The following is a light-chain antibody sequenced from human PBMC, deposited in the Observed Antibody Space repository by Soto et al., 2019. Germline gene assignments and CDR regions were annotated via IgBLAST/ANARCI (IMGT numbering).Light chain of an antibody. CDR3: MQSLQTPPT. CDR2: LGS. Sequence: IGMTQSPLSLPVTPGEPASISCMSSQSLLHSNGYNYLAWYLQKPGQSPQLLIYLGSSRASGVPDRFSGGGSGTDFTLKISRVEAEDVGIYYCMQSLQTPPTFGQGTKVEIK. J-gene: IGKJ1*01. CDR1: QSLLHSNGYNY. V-gene: IGKV2-28*01.